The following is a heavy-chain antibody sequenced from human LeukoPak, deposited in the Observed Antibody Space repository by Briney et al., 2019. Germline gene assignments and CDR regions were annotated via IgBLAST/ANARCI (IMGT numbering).Heavy chain of an antibody. CDR3: ARALQPGVYAFDI. CDR2: IYYSGST. CDR1: GVSISSYY. D-gene: IGHD6-13*01. Sequence: PSETLSLTCTVSGVSISSYYWTWLRQPPGEGLEWFGYIYYSGSTNYNPSLKSRVTISVDTSKNQFSLKLSSVTAADTAVYYCARALQPGVYAFDIWGQGTMVTVSS. V-gene: IGHV4-59*01. J-gene: IGHJ3*02.